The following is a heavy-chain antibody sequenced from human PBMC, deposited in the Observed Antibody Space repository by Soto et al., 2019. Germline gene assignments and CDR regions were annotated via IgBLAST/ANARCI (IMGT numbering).Heavy chain of an antibody. D-gene: IGHD2-2*01. Sequence: QVQLVESGGGVVQPGRSLRLSCAASGFTFSSYGMHWVRQAPGKGLEWVAVISYDGSNKYYVDSVKGRFTISRDNSKNTLYLQMNSLRAEDTAVYYCAKKSRQYQLLPLSPDYLGQGTLVTVSS. CDR2: ISYDGSNK. CDR3: AKKSRQYQLLPLSPDY. V-gene: IGHV3-30*18. J-gene: IGHJ4*02. CDR1: GFTFSSYG.